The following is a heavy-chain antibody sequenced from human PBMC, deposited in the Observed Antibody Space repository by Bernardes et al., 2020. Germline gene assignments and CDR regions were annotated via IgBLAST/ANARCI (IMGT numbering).Heavy chain of an antibody. J-gene: IGHJ5*02. Sequence: GGSLRLSCVASGFSFSSHWMSWVRQVPGKGLEWVANIRQDSGEKYYSESVRGRFTISRDNAKNSVYLQMNSLRGEDAGVYYCAGDEELGPTATIFGVAPAWFDPWGQRTLVTVSS. V-gene: IGHV3-7*04. CDR2: IRQDSGEK. CDR3: AGDEELGPTATIFGVAPAWFDP. D-gene: IGHD3-3*01. CDR1: GFSFSSHW.